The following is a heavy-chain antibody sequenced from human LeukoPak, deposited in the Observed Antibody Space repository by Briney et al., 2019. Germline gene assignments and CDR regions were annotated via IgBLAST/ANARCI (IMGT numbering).Heavy chain of an antibody. CDR1: GGSISSGDYY. CDR3: ARSTQTGDPNFDY. CDR2: IYYSGST. D-gene: IGHD7-27*01. V-gene: IGHV4-30-4*08. J-gene: IGHJ4*02. Sequence: PSQTLSLTCTVSGGSISSGDYYWSWIRQPPRKGLEWIGYIYYSGSTYYNPSLKSRVTISVDTSKNQFSLKLSSVTAADTAVYYCARSTQTGDPNFDYWGQGTLVTVSS.